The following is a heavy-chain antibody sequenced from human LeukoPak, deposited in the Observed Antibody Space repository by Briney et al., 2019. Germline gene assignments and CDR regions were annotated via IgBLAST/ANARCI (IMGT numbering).Heavy chain of an antibody. CDR3: AKDQSSSSWLMDY. Sequence: GGSLRLSCAASGFNFANHAMSWVRKTPGKGLDWVPAISGGGDITYYADSVKGRFTISRDNSKDTLFLQMHSLRPGDTAVYYCAKDQSSSSWLMDYWGQGTLVTVSS. J-gene: IGHJ4*02. CDR2: ISGGGDIT. V-gene: IGHV3-23*01. D-gene: IGHD6-13*01. CDR1: GFNFANHA.